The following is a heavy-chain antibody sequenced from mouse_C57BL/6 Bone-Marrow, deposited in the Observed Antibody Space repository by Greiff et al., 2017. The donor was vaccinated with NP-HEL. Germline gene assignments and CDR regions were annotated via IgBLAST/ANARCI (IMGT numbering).Heavy chain of an antibody. J-gene: IGHJ3*01. Sequence: EVMLVESGGGLVKPGGSLKLSCAASGFTFSSYAMSWVRQTPEKRLEWVATISDGGSSTYYPDNVKGRFTISRDNAKTNLYLQMSHLKSEDTAMYYCSREGLYYYGSSTWFAYWGQGTLVTVSA. CDR2: ISDGGSST. CDR1: GFTFSSYA. CDR3: SREGLYYYGSSTWFAY. D-gene: IGHD1-1*01. V-gene: IGHV5-4*03.